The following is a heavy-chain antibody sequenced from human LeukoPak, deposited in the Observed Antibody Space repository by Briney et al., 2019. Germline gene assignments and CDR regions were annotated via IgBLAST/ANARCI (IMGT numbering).Heavy chain of an antibody. J-gene: IGHJ4*02. CDR1: RYTFTSYG. Sequence: ASVKVSCKASRYTFTSYGISWVRQAPGQGLEWMGWISAYNGNTNYAQKLQGRVTMTTDTSTSTAYMELRSLRSDDTAVYYCARVHSSWYLFDYWGQGTLVTVSS. V-gene: IGHV1-18*01. CDR3: ARVHSSWYLFDY. CDR2: ISAYNGNT. D-gene: IGHD6-13*01.